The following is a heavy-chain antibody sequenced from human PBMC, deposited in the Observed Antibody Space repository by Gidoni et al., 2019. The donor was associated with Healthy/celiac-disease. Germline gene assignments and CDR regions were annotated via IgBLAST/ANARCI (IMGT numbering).Heavy chain of an antibody. CDR1: GGSISSYY. V-gene: IGHV4-4*07. CDR2: IYTSGST. D-gene: IGHD6-19*01. Sequence: QVQLQESGPGLVMPSETLSLTCTVSGGSISSYYWSWIRQPAGKGLEWIGRIYTSGSTNYNPSLKSRVTMSVDTSKNQFSLKLSSVTAADTAVYYCARVPSSGWYLGYFDYWGQGTLVTVSS. CDR3: ARVPSSGWYLGYFDY. J-gene: IGHJ4*02.